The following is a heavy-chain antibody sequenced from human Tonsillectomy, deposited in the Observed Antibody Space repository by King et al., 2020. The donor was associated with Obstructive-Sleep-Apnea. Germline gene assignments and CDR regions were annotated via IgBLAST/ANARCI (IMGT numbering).Heavy chain of an antibody. CDR3: AREGTINTSLGGLGGRFDY. Sequence: AQLVQSGAEVKKPGSSVKVSCKASGGTFSSYAISWVRQAPGQGLEWMGGIIPIFGTANYAQKFQGRVTITADESTSTAYMELSSLRSEDTAVYYCAREGTINTSLGGLGGRFDYWGQGTLVTVSS. CDR2: IIPIFGTA. V-gene: IGHV1-69*01. J-gene: IGHJ4*02. D-gene: IGHD3-3*01. CDR1: GGTFSSYA.